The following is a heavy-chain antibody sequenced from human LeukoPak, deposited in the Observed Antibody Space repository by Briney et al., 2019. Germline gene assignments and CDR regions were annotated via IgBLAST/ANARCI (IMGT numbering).Heavy chain of an antibody. CDR1: GFXFSSYG. V-gene: IGHV3-74*01. Sequence: GGSLRLSCAASGFXFSSYGMHWVRQAPGKGLVWVSRILSDGSRSTYADSVKGRFTISRDNAKNTLYLQMNSLRGEDTAVYYCARDLGYCSGGSCYDLFDYWGQGTLVTVSS. CDR2: ILSDGSRS. CDR3: ARDLGYCSGGSCYDLFDY. J-gene: IGHJ4*02. D-gene: IGHD2-15*01.